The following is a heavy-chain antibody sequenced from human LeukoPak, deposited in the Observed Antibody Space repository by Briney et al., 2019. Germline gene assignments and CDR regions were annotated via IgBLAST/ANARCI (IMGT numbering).Heavy chain of an antibody. CDR3: ARDATLGDYSNYYYYMDV. J-gene: IGHJ6*03. D-gene: IGHD4-11*01. V-gene: IGHV3-30*04. CDR2: ISYDGSNK. CDR1: GFTFSSYA. Sequence: GGSLRLSCAASGFTFSSYAMHWVRQAPGKGLEWVAVISYDGSNKYYADSVKGRFTISRDNSKNTLYLQMNSLRAEDTAVYYCARDATLGDYSNYYYYMDVWGKGTTVNVSS.